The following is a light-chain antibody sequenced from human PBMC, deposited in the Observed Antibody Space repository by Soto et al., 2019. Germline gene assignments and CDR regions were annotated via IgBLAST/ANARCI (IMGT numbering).Light chain of an antibody. CDR2: GDN. Sequence: QSVLTQPPSVSGAPGQRVAISCTGSSSNIGAEYDVHWYQQLPGTAPKRLIYGDNNRPSGVPDRCSGSKSGTSASLAITGLQPEDEADYYYQSYDSSLTTFVFGTGTKVTLL. CDR1: SSNIGAEYD. V-gene: IGLV1-40*01. J-gene: IGLJ1*01. CDR3: QSYDSSLTTFV.